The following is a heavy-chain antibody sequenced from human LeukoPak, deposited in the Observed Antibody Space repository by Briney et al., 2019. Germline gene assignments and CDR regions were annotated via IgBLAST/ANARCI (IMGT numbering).Heavy chain of an antibody. CDR3: AGPSGSYYIPLDY. J-gene: IGHJ4*02. CDR2: ISSNGGST. D-gene: IGHD3-10*01. CDR1: GFTFSSYA. Sequence: GGSLRLSCAASGFTFSSYAMHWVRQAPGKGLEYVSAISSNGGSTYYANSVKGRFTISSDNSKITLYLQMGSLRAEDMAVYYCAGPSGSYYIPLDYWGQGTLVTVSS. V-gene: IGHV3-64*01.